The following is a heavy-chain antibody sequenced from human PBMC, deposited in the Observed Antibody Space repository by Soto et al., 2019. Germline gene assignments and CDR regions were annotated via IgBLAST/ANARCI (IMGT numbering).Heavy chain of an antibody. V-gene: IGHV4-34*01. CDR3: ARDKITGLFDY. CDR1: GGSFSGYY. J-gene: IGHJ4*02. CDR2: INQSGRT. Sequence: QVQLQQWGAGLLKPSETLSLTCAVYGGSFSGYYWTWIRQPPGTGLEWIGEINQSGRTNYNPSLKSLVTISVDTSKIQFSLKLTSVTVEDTAVYYCARDKITGLFDYWGQGTLVTVSS. D-gene: IGHD2-8*02.